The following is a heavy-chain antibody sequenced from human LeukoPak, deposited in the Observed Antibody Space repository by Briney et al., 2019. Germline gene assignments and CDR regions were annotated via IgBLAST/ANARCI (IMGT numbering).Heavy chain of an antibody. J-gene: IGHJ4*02. D-gene: IGHD5-12*01. Sequence: PGGSLRLPCAASGFTFSSYAMSWVRQAPGKGLEWVSAISGSGGSTYYADSVKGRFTISRDNSKNTLYLQMNSLRAEDTAVYYCARPDSGYDWGVYWGQGTLVTVSS. CDR1: GFTFSSYA. V-gene: IGHV3-23*01. CDR3: ARPDSGYDWGVY. CDR2: ISGSGGST.